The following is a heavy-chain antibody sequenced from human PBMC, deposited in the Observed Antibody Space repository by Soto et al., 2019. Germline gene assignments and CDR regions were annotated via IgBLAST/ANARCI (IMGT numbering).Heavy chain of an antibody. CDR1: GYSVSSRDYY. CDR2: MLYIVLT. CDR3: APLSVSLSGPYGIHV. Sequence: PSETLSLTCSVPGYSVSSRDYYWAWIRQPPGKGREWIAIMLYIVLTSYNPSLKRRVTLSVDTSKNQFYVRLNSVTASDTAVYYCAPLSVSLSGPYGIHVWGQGTTVTVSS. J-gene: IGHJ6*02. D-gene: IGHD2-15*01. V-gene: IGHV4-39*01.